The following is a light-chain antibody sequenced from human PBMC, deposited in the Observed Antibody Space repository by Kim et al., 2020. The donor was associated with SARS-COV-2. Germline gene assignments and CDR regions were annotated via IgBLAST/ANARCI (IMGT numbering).Light chain of an antibody. CDR1: QSLVHSDGNTY. J-gene: IGKJ2*03. CDR3: MQGTHWG. V-gene: IGKV2-30*02. Sequence: DVVMTQSPLSLPVTLGQPASISCRSSQSLVHSDGNTYLNWFQQRPGQSPRRLIYKVSNRDSGVPDRFSGSGSGTDFTLKISRVEAEDVGVYYCMQGTHWGFGQGTKLEI. CDR2: KVS.